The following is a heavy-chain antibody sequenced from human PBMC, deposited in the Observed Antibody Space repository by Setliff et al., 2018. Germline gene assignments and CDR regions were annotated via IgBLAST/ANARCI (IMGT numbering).Heavy chain of an antibody. CDR2: MNSDGNSI. D-gene: IGHD2-15*01. Sequence: GGSLRLSCAASGFTFSNSWMHWVRQAPGEGLVCVSRMNSDGNSIFYADSVRGRFIISRDNAKNTLYLQMNSLRDEDTAMYYCGSWSVVAAGTDWGQGTLVTVSS. CDR1: GFTFSNSW. CDR3: GSWSVVAAGTD. V-gene: IGHV3-74*01. J-gene: IGHJ4*02.